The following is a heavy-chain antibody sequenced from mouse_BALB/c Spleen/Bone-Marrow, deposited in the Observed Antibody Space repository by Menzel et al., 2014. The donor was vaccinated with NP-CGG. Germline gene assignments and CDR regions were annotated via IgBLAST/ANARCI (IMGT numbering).Heavy chain of an antibody. D-gene: IGHD4-1*01. V-gene: IGHV14-3*02. J-gene: IGHJ4*01. CDR2: IDPANGNT. Sequence: VQLKQSGAELVKPGASVKLSCTASGFNIKDTYMHWVKQRPEQGLEWIGRIDPANGNTKYDTKFQGKATITADTSSNTADPQRSSLTSADAAVYYCARWEYYAMDYWGQGTSVTVSS. CDR3: ARWEYYAMDY. CDR1: GFNIKDTY.